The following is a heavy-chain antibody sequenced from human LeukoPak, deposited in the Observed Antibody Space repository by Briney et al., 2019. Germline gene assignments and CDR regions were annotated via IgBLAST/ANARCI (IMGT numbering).Heavy chain of an antibody. CDR1: GFTFSSYS. CDR3: ARDRYSSGWGYFDY. Sequence: GGSLRLSCAASGFTFSSYSMNWVRQAPGKGLEWVSYISSSSSTIYYADSVKGRFTISRDNAKNSLYLQMNSLRAEDTAVYYCARDRYSSGWGYFDYWGQGTLVTVSS. D-gene: IGHD6-19*01. CDR2: ISSSSSTI. V-gene: IGHV3-48*04. J-gene: IGHJ4*02.